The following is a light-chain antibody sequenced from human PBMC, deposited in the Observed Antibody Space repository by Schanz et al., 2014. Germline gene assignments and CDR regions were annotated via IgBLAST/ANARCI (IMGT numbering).Light chain of an antibody. CDR3: CSYAGSINLGV. V-gene: IGLV2-8*01. CDR1: SSDVGGYKY. Sequence: QSVLTQPPSASGSPGQSVTISCTGTSSDVGGYKYVSWFQHHPGKAPKLLIYEVNKRPSGVPDRFSGSKSGNTASLTVSGLQAEDEADYYCCSYAGSINLGVFGGGTKLTVL. J-gene: IGLJ2*01. CDR2: EVN.